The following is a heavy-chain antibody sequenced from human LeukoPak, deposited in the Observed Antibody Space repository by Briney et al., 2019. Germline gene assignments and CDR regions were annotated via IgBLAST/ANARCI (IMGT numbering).Heavy chain of an antibody. J-gene: IGHJ6*03. Sequence: ASVKVSCKASGYTFTSYDINWVRQATGQGLEWMGWMNPNSGNTGYAQKFQGRVTMTRNTSISTDYMELSSLRSEDTAVYYCARGIDRRGAAGRAYYYYMDVWGKGTTVTVSS. D-gene: IGHD6-13*01. CDR1: GYTFTSYD. CDR2: MNPNSGNT. CDR3: ARGIDRRGAAGRAYYYYMDV. V-gene: IGHV1-8*01.